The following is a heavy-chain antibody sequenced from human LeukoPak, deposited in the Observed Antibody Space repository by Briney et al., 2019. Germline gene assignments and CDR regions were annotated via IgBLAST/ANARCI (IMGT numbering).Heavy chain of an antibody. CDR2: IYHSGST. CDR1: GYSISSGYY. CDR3: ARETSDFWSGYSLGDV. Sequence: SETLSLTCTVSGYSISSGYYWGWIRQLPGKGLEWIGSIYHSGSTYYNPSLKSRVTISVDTSKNQFSLKLSSVAAADTAVYYCARETSDFWSGYSLGDVWGKGTTVTVSS. J-gene: IGHJ6*04. D-gene: IGHD3-3*01. V-gene: IGHV4-38-2*02.